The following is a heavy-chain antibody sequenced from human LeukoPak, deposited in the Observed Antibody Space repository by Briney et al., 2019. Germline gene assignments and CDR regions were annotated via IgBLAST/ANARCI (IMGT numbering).Heavy chain of an antibody. J-gene: IGHJ4*02. CDR1: GYTFTSYG. CDR3: ARDYSCSGGSCYSSFVDY. Sequence: ASVKVSCKASGYTFTSYGISWVRQAPAQGREGVGCISAYNGNTNYAQKLQGRVTMTTDTSTSTAYMELRSLRSDDTAVYYFARDYSCSGGSCYSSFVDYWGQGTLVTVSS. CDR2: ISAYNGNT. V-gene: IGHV1-18*04. D-gene: IGHD2-15*01.